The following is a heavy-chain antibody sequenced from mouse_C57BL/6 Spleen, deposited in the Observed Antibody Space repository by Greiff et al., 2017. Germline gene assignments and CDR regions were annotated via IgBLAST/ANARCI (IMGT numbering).Heavy chain of an antibody. CDR2: IYPGDGDT. Sequence: VQLQQSGPELVKPGASVKISCKASGYAFSSSWMNWVKQRPGKGLEWIGRIYPGDGDTNYNGKFKGKATLTADKSSSTAYMQLSSLTSEDSAVYFCARAYYSNYEGIDYWGQGTTLTVSS. CDR1: GYAFSSSW. J-gene: IGHJ2*01. CDR3: ARAYYSNYEGIDY. D-gene: IGHD2-5*01. V-gene: IGHV1-82*01.